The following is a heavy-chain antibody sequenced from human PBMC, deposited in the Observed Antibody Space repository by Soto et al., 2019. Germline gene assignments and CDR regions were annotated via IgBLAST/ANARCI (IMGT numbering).Heavy chain of an antibody. CDR1: GFTFSSYW. D-gene: IGHD4-17*01. V-gene: IGHV3-7*04. Sequence: GGSLRLSCAASGFTFSSYWMSWVRQAPGKGLEWVANIKKDGSKEYYVDSVKGRFTISRDNAKNSLYLQMNSLRARDTAVYYCARDHASTTITNYWGQGTLVTVSS. J-gene: IGHJ4*02. CDR2: IKKDGSKE. CDR3: ARDHASTTITNY.